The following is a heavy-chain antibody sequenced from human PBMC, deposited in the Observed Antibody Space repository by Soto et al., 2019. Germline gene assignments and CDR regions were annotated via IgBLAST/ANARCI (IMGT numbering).Heavy chain of an antibody. Sequence: QVQLVQSGAEVKKPGSSVKVSCKASGGAFSDYAFSWVRQAPGQGLEWLGGIMPIFRAPDYAQKFQGRVTITADEFTRTAYMEMNSLRSEDTAVYYCASWLKGPDIGNYYYGMDVWGQGTTVTDS. CDR1: GGAFSDYA. CDR3: ASWLKGPDIGNYYYGMDV. J-gene: IGHJ6*02. CDR2: IMPIFRAP. V-gene: IGHV1-69*12. D-gene: IGHD2-15*01.